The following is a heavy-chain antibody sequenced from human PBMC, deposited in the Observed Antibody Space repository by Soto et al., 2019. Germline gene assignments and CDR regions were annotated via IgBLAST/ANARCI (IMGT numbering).Heavy chain of an antibody. CDR2: INPNSGGT. J-gene: IGHJ4*02. D-gene: IGHD3-22*01. CDR1: GYTITGYY. CDR3: ARDLGRVSGYYDSSGYYPTGIFDY. V-gene: IGHV1-2*04. Sequence: ASVKVSCKASGYTITGYYMHWVRQAPGQGLEWMGWINPNSGGTNYAQKFQGWVTMTRDTSISTAYMELSRLRSDETAVYYCARDLGRVSGYYDSSGYYPTGIFDYWGQGTLVTVSS.